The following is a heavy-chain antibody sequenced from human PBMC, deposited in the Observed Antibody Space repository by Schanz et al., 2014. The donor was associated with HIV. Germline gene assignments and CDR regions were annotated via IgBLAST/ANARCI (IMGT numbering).Heavy chain of an antibody. CDR3: ARAPAVGVFDF. J-gene: IGHJ4*02. CDR1: GGSTISGDNY. V-gene: IGHV4-30-4*01. CDR2: IYYNGNA. Sequence: QVHLQESGPGLVKPSQTLSLTCSVSGGSTISGDNYWSWIRQAPGKGLEWIGNIYYNGNAYYNPSLKGRVTISVDTSESQFSLKLNSVTAADTALYYCARAPAVGVFDFWGQGTLVTVSS. D-gene: IGHD2-15*01.